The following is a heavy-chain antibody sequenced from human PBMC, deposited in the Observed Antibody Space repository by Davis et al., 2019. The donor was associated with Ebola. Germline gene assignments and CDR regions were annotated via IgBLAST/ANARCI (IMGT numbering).Heavy chain of an antibody. Sequence: SETLSLTCAVYGGSFSGYYWSWIRQPPGKGLAWIGEINHSGSTNYNPSLKSRVTISVDTSKNQFSLKLSSVTAADTAVYYCARGLVDYWGQGTLVTVSS. CDR1: GGSFSGYY. J-gene: IGHJ4*02. V-gene: IGHV4-34*01. CDR2: INHSGST. CDR3: ARGLVDY.